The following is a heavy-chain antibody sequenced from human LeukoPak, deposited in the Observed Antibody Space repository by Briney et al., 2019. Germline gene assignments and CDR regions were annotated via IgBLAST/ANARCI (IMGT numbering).Heavy chain of an antibody. Sequence: SETLSLTCPVSGGSISSHYWSWNRQPPGKGLEWIGYIYYSGSTNYNPSLRSRVTISVDTSKNQLSLKRSSVTAADTAVYYCARGIGGANDDYFDYWGQGTLVTVSS. V-gene: IGHV4-59*11. CDR2: IYYSGST. D-gene: IGHD1-26*01. CDR3: ARGIGGANDDYFDY. J-gene: IGHJ4*02. CDR1: GGSISSHY.